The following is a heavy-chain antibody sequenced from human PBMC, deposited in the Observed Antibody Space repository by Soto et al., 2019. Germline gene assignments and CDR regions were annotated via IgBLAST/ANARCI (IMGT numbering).Heavy chain of an antibody. D-gene: IGHD3-22*01. CDR1: GYSFTSYW. Sequence: HGESLKISCKGSGYSFTSYWIGWVRQMPGKGLEWMGIIYPGDSDTRYSPSFQGQVTISADKSISTAYLQWSSLKASDTAMYYCARHSGGWLWGGYYYGMDVWGQGTTVTVSS. J-gene: IGHJ6*02. CDR2: IYPGDSDT. CDR3: ARHSGGWLWGGYYYGMDV. V-gene: IGHV5-51*01.